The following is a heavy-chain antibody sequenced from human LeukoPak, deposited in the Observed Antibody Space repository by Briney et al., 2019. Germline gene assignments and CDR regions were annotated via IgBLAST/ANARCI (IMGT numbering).Heavy chain of an antibody. CDR1: GFTFDDYG. V-gene: IGHV3-20*01. J-gene: IGHJ5*02. CDR2: INWNGGST. Sequence: GGSLRLSCAASGFTFDDYGMSWVRQAPGKGLEWVSGINWNGGSTGYADSVKGRFTISRDNAKNSLYLQMNSLRVEDTALYHCARAQGYDYVWGSYRSNWLDPWGQGTLVTVSS. D-gene: IGHD3-16*02. CDR3: ARAQGYDYVWGSYRSNWLDP.